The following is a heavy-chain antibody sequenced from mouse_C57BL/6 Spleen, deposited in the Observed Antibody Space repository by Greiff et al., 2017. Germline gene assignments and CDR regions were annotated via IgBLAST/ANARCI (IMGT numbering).Heavy chain of an antibody. CDR3: ARRGYDDGYYAMDY. Sequence: VQLQESGPGLVAPSQSLSITCTVSGFSLTSYAISWVRQPPGKGLEWLGVIWTGGGTNYNSALKSRLSISKDNSKSQVFLKMNSLQTDDTARYYCARRGYDDGYYAMDYWGQGTSVTVSS. CDR2: IWTGGGT. CDR1: GFSLTSYA. D-gene: IGHD2-2*01. V-gene: IGHV2-9-1*01. J-gene: IGHJ4*01.